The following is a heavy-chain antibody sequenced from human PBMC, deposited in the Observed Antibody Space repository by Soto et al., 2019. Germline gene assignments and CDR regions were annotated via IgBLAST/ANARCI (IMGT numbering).Heavy chain of an antibody. CDR1: GFTFGDYA. Sequence: SLRLSCAASGFTFGDYAMHWVRQAPGKGLEWVSGISWNSGSIGYADSAKGRFTISRDNAKNSLYLQMNSLRAEDTALYYCAKSVVVVAAQPAFDIWGQGTMVTVSS. CDR3: AKSVVVVAAQPAFDI. V-gene: IGHV3-9*01. D-gene: IGHD2-15*01. J-gene: IGHJ3*02. CDR2: ISWNSGSI.